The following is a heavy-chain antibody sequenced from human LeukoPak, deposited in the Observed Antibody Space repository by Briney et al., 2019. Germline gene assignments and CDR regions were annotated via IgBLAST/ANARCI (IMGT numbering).Heavy chain of an antibody. Sequence: GALRLSCAASGFTFSNYAMSWVRQAPGKGLEWVSSISVSGGNTYYADSVKGRFTISRDNSKNTLYLQMNSLRAEDTAVYYCAKDISSGWSNFDPWGQGTLVTVSS. CDR2: ISVSGGNT. J-gene: IGHJ5*02. D-gene: IGHD6-19*01. CDR1: GFTFSNYA. V-gene: IGHV3-23*01. CDR3: AKDISSGWSNFDP.